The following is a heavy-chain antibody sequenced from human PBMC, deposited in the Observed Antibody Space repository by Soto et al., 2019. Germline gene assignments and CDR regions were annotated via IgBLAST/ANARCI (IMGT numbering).Heavy chain of an antibody. Sequence: QVQLVQSGAEVKKPGASVKVSCKASGYTFTSNDINWVRQATGKGFEWMGWRSPKSGDTGYAQKFQGRVTMTRDTSISTAYMELSSLRSEDTAVYYCAGGPPNWGFDFWVQGTLVTVPS. CDR3: AGGPPNWGFDF. V-gene: IGHV1-8*01. CDR1: GYTFTSND. J-gene: IGHJ4*02. D-gene: IGHD7-27*01. CDR2: RSPKSGDT.